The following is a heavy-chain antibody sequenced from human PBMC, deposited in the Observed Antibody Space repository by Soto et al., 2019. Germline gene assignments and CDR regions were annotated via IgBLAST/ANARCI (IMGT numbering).Heavy chain of an antibody. Sequence: GGSLRLSCAASGFTFSSYAMSWVRQAPGKGLEWVSAISGSGGSTYHADSVKGRFTISRDNSKNTLYLQMNSLRAEDTAVYYCAKDGGLGRGVITSYYYYYYGMDVWGQGTTVTVSS. CDR1: GFTFSSYA. CDR3: AKDGGLGRGVITSYYYYYYGMDV. J-gene: IGHJ6*02. V-gene: IGHV3-23*01. D-gene: IGHD3-10*01. CDR2: ISGSGGST.